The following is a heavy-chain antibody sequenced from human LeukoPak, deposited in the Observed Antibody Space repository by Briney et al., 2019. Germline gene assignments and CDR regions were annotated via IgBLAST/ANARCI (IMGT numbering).Heavy chain of an antibody. CDR2: IIPIFGTA. Sequence: ASVKVSCKASGGTFSSYAISWVRQAPGQGLEWMGGIIPIFGTANYAQKFQGRVTITADKSTSTAYMELSSLRSEDTAVYYCARVGATIAAAGSFDYWGQGTLVTVSS. J-gene: IGHJ4*02. CDR3: ARVGATIAAAGSFDY. D-gene: IGHD6-13*01. CDR1: GGTFSSYA. V-gene: IGHV1-69*06.